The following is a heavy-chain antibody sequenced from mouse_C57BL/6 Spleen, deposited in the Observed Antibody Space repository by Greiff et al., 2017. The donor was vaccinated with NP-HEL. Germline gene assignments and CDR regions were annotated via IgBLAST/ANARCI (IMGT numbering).Heavy chain of an antibody. V-gene: IGHV1-72*01. J-gene: IGHJ2*01. CDR2: IDPNSGGT. D-gene: IGHD1-2*01. Sequence: VQVVESGAELVKPGASVELSCKASGYTFTSYWMHWVKQRPGRGLEWIGRIDPNSGGTKYNEKFKSKATLTVDKPSSTAYMQLSSLTSEDSAVYYCARGYYGPPYFDYWGQGTTLTVSS. CDR3: ARGYYGPPYFDY. CDR1: GYTFTSYW.